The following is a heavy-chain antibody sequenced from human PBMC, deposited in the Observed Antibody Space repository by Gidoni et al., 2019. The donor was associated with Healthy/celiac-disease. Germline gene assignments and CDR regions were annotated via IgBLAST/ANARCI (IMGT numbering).Heavy chain of an antibody. D-gene: IGHD3-10*01. J-gene: IGHJ4*02. V-gene: IGHV4-61*02. Sequence: QVQLQESGPGLVKPSQTLSLPCTVSGGSLRSGSYYRSWIRLPAGKGLEWLGRIYTSGSTNYNPSLKSRVTISVDTSKNQFSLKLSSVTAADTAVYYCARVMAENYGGDYWGQGTLVTVSS. CDR3: ARVMAENYGGDY. CDR1: GGSLRSGSYY. CDR2: IYTSGST.